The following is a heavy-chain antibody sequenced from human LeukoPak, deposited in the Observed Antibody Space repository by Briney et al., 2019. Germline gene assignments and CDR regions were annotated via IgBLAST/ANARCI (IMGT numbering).Heavy chain of an antibody. V-gene: IGHV1-2*02. D-gene: IGHD4-23*01. CDR3: ARDYGGDNWFDP. J-gene: IGHJ5*02. Sequence: ASVKVSCKASGYTFTGYYMHWARQAPGRGLEWMGWINPNSGGTNYAQKFQGRVTMTRDTSISTAYMELSRLRSDDTAVYYCARDYGGDNWFDPWGQGILVTVSS. CDR1: GYTFTGYY. CDR2: INPNSGGT.